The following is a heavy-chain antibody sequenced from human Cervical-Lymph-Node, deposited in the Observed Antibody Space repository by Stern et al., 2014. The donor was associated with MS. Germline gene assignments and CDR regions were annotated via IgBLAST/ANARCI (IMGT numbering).Heavy chain of an antibody. CDR3: TRFLQSGWSDLFDS. J-gene: IGHJ5*01. V-gene: IGHV3-7*01. CDR1: GSTFSTSW. CDR2: IKRDGSET. Sequence: EVQLVESGGGLVPPGGSQRLSCVASGSTFSTSWMSWVRQAPGKGLEWVANIKRDGSETYYLDSVKGRFTISRDNAKSSLYLEMNSLRAEDTAVYYCTRFLQSGWSDLFDSWGRGTLVTGSS. D-gene: IGHD6-19*01.